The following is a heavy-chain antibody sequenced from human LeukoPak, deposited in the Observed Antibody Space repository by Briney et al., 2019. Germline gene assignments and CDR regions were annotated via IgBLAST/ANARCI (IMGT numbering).Heavy chain of an antibody. CDR2: ISSSSNYI. CDR1: GFTFSSYS. D-gene: IGHD3-22*01. J-gene: IGHJ3*02. V-gene: IGHV3-21*01. Sequence: GGSLRLSCAASGFTFSSYSMNWVRQAPGKGLEWVSSISSSSNYIYYADSVKGRFTISRDNSKNTLYLQMNSLRAEDTAVYYCARANYYDSSGYYYGYAFDIWGQGTMVTVSS. CDR3: ARANYYDSSGYYYGYAFDI.